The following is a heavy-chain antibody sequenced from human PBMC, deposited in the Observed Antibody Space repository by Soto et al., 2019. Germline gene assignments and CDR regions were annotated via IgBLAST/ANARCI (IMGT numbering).Heavy chain of an antibody. Sequence: PRASVKVSCKASGYTFTSYDINWVRQATGQGLEWMGWMNPNSGNTGYAQKFQGRVTMTRNTSISTAYMELSSLRSEDTAVYYCARKGYCSSTSCDDAFDIWGQGTMVTVSS. V-gene: IGHV1-8*01. CDR2: MNPNSGNT. CDR1: GYTFTSYD. D-gene: IGHD2-2*01. J-gene: IGHJ3*02. CDR3: ARKGYCSSTSCDDAFDI.